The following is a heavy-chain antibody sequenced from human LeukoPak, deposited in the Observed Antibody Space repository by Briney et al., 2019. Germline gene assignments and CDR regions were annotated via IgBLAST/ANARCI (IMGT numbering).Heavy chain of an antibody. CDR3: ARDQSSGGHDWFDP. J-gene: IGHJ5*02. CDR1: GFTFSDYY. Sequence: GGSLRLSCAASGFTFSDYYMSWIRQAPGKGLEWVSYISSSGSTIYYADSVKGRFTISRDNAKNSLYLQMNSLRVEDTAVYYCARDQSSGGHDWFDPWGQGTLVIVSS. V-gene: IGHV3-11*04. D-gene: IGHD2-15*01. CDR2: ISSSGSTI.